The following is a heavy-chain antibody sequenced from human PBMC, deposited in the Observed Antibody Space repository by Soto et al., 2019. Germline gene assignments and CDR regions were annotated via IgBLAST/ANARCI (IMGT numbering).Heavy chain of an antibody. D-gene: IGHD3-10*01. CDR3: ARHNYGSGSPYGDY. V-gene: IGHV4-4*02. CDR2: IYHSGST. Sequence: SETLSLTCAVSGGSIRSSNWWSWVRQPPGKGLEWIGEIYHSGSTNYNPSLKSRVTISVDKSKNQFSLKLSSVTATDTAVYYCARHNYGSGSPYGDYWGQGTLVTVS. J-gene: IGHJ4*02. CDR1: GGSIRSSNW.